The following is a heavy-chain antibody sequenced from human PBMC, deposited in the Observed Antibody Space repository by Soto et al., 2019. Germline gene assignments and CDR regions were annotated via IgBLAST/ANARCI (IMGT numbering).Heavy chain of an antibody. CDR2: ISASGGNT. V-gene: IGHV3-23*01. CDR1: GFTFSNYA. CDR3: AKEYSWGGDFAY. D-gene: IGHD2-15*01. Sequence: EVQLLESGGGLVQPGGSLILSCAASGFTFSNYAMSWVRQAPGKGLEWVSTISASGGNTYYADSVKGRFTISRDNSKNTLYRQMNSLRAEDTAVYYCAKEYSWGGDFAYWGQGTLVTVSS. J-gene: IGHJ4*02.